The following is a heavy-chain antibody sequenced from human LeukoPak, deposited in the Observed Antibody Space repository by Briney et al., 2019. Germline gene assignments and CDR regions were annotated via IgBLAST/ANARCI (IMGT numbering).Heavy chain of an antibody. CDR2: ISRHNGNT. CDR1: GYSFSSFG. CDR3: ARGGDYYGSVSYLWFDP. V-gene: IGHV1-18*01. D-gene: IGHD3-10*01. Sequence: ASVKVSCKASGYSFSSFGITWVRQAPGQGLEWMGWISRHNGNTDYAQRFRGRVTLTIDTSTTTADMEVRDLIPDDTAVYYCARGGDYYGSVSYLWFDPWGQGTLVTVSS. J-gene: IGHJ5*02.